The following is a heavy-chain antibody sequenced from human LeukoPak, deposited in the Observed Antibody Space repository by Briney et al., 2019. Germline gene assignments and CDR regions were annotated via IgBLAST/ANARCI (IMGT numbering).Heavy chain of an antibody. J-gene: IGHJ4*02. CDR1: GFTFSSYS. V-gene: IGHV3-21*01. CDR2: ISSSRRYI. Sequence: PGGSLTLACAASGFTFSSYSMKWVRQAPGEGLEGVSSISSSRRYIYYADYVKGRFTISRDNAKNSLYLKMHTARAEDRAVYYCARGGNLVVPAAMKVYFDYWGQGTLVTVSS. D-gene: IGHD2-2*01. CDR3: ARGGNLVVPAAMKVYFDY.